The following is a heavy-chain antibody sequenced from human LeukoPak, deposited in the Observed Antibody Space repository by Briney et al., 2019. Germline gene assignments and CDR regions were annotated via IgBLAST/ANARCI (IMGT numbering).Heavy chain of an antibody. CDR1: GFTFSSRW. CDR3: ARDLDEGSSGYYSGY. CDR2: INSDGSSI. V-gene: IGHV3-74*01. J-gene: IGHJ4*02. Sequence: GGSLRLSCAASGFTFSSRWMHWVRQAPGKGLVWVSRINSDGSSISYADSVKGRFTISRDNSKNTLYLQMNSLRAEDTAVYYCARDLDEGSSGYYSGYWGQGTLVTVSS. D-gene: IGHD3-22*01.